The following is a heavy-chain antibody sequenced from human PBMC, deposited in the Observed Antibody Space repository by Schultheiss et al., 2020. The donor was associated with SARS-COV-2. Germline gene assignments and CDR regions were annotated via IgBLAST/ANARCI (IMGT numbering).Heavy chain of an antibody. CDR2: IYYSGST. V-gene: IGHV4-61*08. J-gene: IGHJ4*02. CDR3: ARGGYSYGYGIDY. CDR1: GGSISSGGYY. Sequence: SETLSLTCTVSGGSISSGGYYWSWIRQHPGKGLEWIGYIYYSGSTNYNPSLKSRVTISVDTSKNQFSLKLSSVTAADTAVYYCARGGYSYGYGIDYWGQGTLVTVSS. D-gene: IGHD5-18*01.